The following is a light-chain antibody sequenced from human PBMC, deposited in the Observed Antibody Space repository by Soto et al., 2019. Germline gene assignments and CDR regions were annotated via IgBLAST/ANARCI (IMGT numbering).Light chain of an antibody. V-gene: IGLV2-14*01. J-gene: IGLJ1*01. Sequence: ALTHPSSVSGSPGQSITISCTGTSSDVGGYEYVSWYQQHPGKAPKLMIYEVTNRPSGVSNRFSGSKSGNTASLTISGLQTEDEADYYCSSYTSINTFVFGTGTKVTVL. CDR2: EVT. CDR3: SSYTSINTFV. CDR1: SSDVGGYEY.